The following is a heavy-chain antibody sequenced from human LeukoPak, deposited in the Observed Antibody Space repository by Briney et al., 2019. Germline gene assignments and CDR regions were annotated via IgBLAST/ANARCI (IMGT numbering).Heavy chain of an antibody. CDR3: ARDFAYYYDSSGYYSDY. J-gene: IGHJ4*02. CDR2: ISSSSSTI. V-gene: IGHV3-48*01. CDR1: GFTFSSYS. D-gene: IGHD3-22*01. Sequence: GGSLRLSCAASGFTFSSYSMNWVRQAPGKGLEWVSYISSSSSTIYYADSVKGRFTISRDNAKNSLYLQMSSLRAEDTAVYYCARDFAYYYDSSGYYSDYWGQGTLVTVSS.